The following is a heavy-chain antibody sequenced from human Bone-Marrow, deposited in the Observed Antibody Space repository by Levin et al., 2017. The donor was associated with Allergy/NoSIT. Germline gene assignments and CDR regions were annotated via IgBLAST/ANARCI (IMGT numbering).Heavy chain of an antibody. CDR1: GYTLTELS. D-gene: IGHD3-10*01. Sequence: ASVKVSCKVSGYTLTELSMHWVRQAPGKGLERMGGFDPEDGETIYAQKFQGRVTMTEDTSTDTAYMELSSLRSEDTAVYYCATGLLWFRVRRYYYMDVWGKGTTVTVSS. CDR2: FDPEDGET. J-gene: IGHJ6*03. CDR3: ATGLLWFRVRRYYYMDV. V-gene: IGHV1-24*01.